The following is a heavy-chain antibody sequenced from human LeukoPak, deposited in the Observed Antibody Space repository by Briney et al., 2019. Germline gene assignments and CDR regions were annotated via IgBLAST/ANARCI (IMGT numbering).Heavy chain of an antibody. V-gene: IGHV3-48*01. CDR2: ISSSGNTI. J-gene: IGHJ4*02. Sequence: GGSLRLSCAASGFTFSGYIMNWVRQAPGKGLEWVSFISSSGNTIYYADSVKGRFTVSRDNAKNSLYLQMNSLRAEDTAVYYCARDQWLDHWGQGTLVTVSS. CDR1: GFTFSGYI. D-gene: IGHD6-19*01. CDR3: ARDQWLDH.